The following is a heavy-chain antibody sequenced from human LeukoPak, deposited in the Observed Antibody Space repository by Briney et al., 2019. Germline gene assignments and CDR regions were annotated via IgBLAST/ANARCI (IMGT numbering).Heavy chain of an antibody. V-gene: IGHV4-34*01. J-gene: IGHJ6*02. CDR2: INHSGST. CDR3: ARDSRREGYYYYGMDV. D-gene: IGHD1-26*01. Sequence: SETLSLTCAVYGGSFSGYYWSWIRQPPGKGLEWIGEINHSGSTNYNPSLKSRVTISVDTSKNQFSLKLSSVTAADTAVYYCARDSRREGYYYYGMDVWGQGTTVTVSS. CDR1: GGSFSGYY.